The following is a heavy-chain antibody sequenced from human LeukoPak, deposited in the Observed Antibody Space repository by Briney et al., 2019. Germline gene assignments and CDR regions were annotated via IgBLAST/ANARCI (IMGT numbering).Heavy chain of an antibody. Sequence: SETLSLTCTVSGGSISSYYWSWIRQPPGEGLEWIGYIYTSGSTNYNPSLKSRVTISVDTSKNQFSLKLSSVTAAGTAVYYCARHRAGFYSTDGFDYWGQGTLVTVSS. CDR2: IYTSGST. CDR1: GGSISSYY. V-gene: IGHV4-4*09. D-gene: IGHD4-11*01. J-gene: IGHJ4*02. CDR3: ARHRAGFYSTDGFDY.